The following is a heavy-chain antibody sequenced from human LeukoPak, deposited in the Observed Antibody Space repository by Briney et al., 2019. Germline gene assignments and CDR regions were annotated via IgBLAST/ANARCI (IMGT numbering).Heavy chain of an antibody. CDR2: ISYDGSNK. V-gene: IGHV3-30*03. CDR3: ARDPSISSGWFKGNYFDY. CDR1: GFTFSSYW. Sequence: GGSLRLSCAASGFTFSSYWMHWVRQAPGKGLEWVAVISYDGSNKYYADSVKGRFTISRDNSKNTLYLQMNSLRAEDTAVYYCARDPSISSGWFKGNYFDYWGQGTLVTVSS. D-gene: IGHD6-19*01. J-gene: IGHJ4*02.